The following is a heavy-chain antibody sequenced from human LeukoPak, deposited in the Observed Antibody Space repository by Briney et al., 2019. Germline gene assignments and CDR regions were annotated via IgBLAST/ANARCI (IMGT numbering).Heavy chain of an antibody. Sequence: KSSETLSLTCTVSGGSISRYNWSWLRQPPGKGLEWIGYIYYSGSTNCNPSLKRRVNISIDTSKNQFSLKLSSVTAADTAVYYCARQNYGDYGGGIECWGQGTLVTLSS. CDR3: ARQNYGDYGGGIEC. J-gene: IGHJ4*02. D-gene: IGHD4-17*01. CDR2: IYYSGST. V-gene: IGHV4-59*01. CDR1: GGSISRYN.